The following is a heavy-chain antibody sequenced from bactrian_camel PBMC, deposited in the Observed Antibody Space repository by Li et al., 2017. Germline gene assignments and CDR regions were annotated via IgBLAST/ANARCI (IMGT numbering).Heavy chain of an antibody. CDR2: IDSDGETT. CDR1: LYIYSSYC. CDR3: ATQVECSYTDFGY. Sequence: VQLVESGGGSVQAGDSLRLSCEISLYIYSSYCMGWFRQAPGKEREAVASIDSDGETTYADSVKGRFIISRDNAKNSVYLQMNSLKLEDTAMYYCATQVECSYTDFGYWGQGTQVTVS. D-gene: IGHD3*01. J-gene: IGHJ6*01. V-gene: IGHV3S40*01.